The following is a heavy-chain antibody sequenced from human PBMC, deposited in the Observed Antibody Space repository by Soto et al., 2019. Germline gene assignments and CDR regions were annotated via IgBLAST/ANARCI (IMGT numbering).Heavy chain of an antibody. CDR3: ARLQNYFDY. Sequence: QVQLQESGPGLVKPSETLSLTCTVSGGSISSYYWSWIRQPPGKGLEWIGYIYYSGSTNYNPSLKSRVTISVDTSKNQFSLKLSSVTAADTAVYYCARLQNYFDYWGQGTLVTVSS. CDR1: GGSISSYY. V-gene: IGHV4-59*01. J-gene: IGHJ4*02. CDR2: IYYSGST.